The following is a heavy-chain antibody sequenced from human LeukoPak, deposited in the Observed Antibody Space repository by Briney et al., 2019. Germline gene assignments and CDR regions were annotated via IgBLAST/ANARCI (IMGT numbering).Heavy chain of an antibody. CDR1: GGSVSSGSYY. CDR2: IYYSGST. CDR3: ARGNRYGKHYYYYYGMDV. J-gene: IGHJ6*02. D-gene: IGHD4-17*01. Sequence: PSETLSLTCTVSGGSVSSGSYYWSWIRQPPGKGLEWIGYIYYSGSTNYNPSLKSRVTISVDTSKSQFSLKLSSVTAADTAVYYCARGNRYGKHYYYYYGMDVWGQGTTVTVSS. V-gene: IGHV4-61*01.